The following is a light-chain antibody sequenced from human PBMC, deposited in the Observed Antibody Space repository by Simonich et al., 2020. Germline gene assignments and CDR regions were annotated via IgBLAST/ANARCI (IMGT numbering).Light chain of an antibody. CDR1: VLAKKY. CDR3: YSAADNNLRV. J-gene: IGLJ1*01. V-gene: IGLV3-27*01. CDR2: KDS. Sequence: SYELTQPSSVSVSPGQTARITCSGDVLAKKYARWFQQKPGQAPVLVSYKDSERPSGIPGLFSGSSSGTTVTLTISGAQVEDEADYYCYSAADNNLRVFGTGTKVTVL.